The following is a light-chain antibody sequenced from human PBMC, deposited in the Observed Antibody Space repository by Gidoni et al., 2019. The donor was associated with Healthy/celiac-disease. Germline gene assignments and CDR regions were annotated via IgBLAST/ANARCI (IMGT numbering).Light chain of an antibody. V-gene: IGKV3-11*01. J-gene: IGKJ4*01. CDR2: DAS. CDR1: QSVASY. Sequence: LVFTQSPAPLSLSPGERATLSCRASQSVASYLAWYQQKPGQAPRLLIYDASNRATGIPARFSGSGAGTDFTLTSSSLEPEDFAVYYCQQRSNWLTFXGXTKVDVK. CDR3: QQRSNWLT.